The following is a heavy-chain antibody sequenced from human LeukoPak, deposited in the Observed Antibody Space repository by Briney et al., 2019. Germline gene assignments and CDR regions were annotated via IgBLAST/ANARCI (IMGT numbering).Heavy chain of an antibody. Sequence: PGGSLRLSCAASGFTFSSYAMSWVRQAPGKGLEWVSAISGSGGSTYYADSVKGRFTISRDNSKNTLYLQMNSLRAEDTAVYYCAREFYDSSGYPMPEYFQHWGQGTLVTVSS. J-gene: IGHJ1*01. CDR3: AREFYDSSGYPMPEYFQH. V-gene: IGHV3-23*01. CDR2: ISGSGGST. CDR1: GFTFSSYA. D-gene: IGHD3-22*01.